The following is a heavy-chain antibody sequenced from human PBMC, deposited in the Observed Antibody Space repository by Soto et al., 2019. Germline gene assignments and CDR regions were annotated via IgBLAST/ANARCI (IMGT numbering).Heavy chain of an antibody. V-gene: IGHV3-11*01. D-gene: IGHD2-21*02. CDR2: ISSSGDTI. CDR1: GFTFSDYY. Sequence: QVRLVESGGGLVKPGGSLRLSCEGSGFTFSDYYMSWIRQAPGKGLEWLSDISSSGDTIYYADSVKGRFTISRDNAKNSLDLQMNSLRAEDTAVYYCARGFWVTTPYDSLGQGTLVTVSS. CDR3: ARGFWVTTPYDS. J-gene: IGHJ4*02.